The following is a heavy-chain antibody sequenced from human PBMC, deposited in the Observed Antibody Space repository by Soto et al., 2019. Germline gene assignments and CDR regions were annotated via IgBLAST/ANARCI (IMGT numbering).Heavy chain of an antibody. V-gene: IGHV1-18*01. Sequence: QVHLVQSGAEVKKPGASVKVSCKGSGVGFTTYGITWVRQAPGQGLEWMAWISAHNGNTNYAQKLQGRVTVTRDTSTSTAYMELRSLRSDDTAVYYCPRGRYGDYWGQGALGTVSS. D-gene: IGHD1-1*01. J-gene: IGHJ4*02. CDR2: ISAHNGNT. CDR1: GVGFTTYG. CDR3: PRGRYGDY.